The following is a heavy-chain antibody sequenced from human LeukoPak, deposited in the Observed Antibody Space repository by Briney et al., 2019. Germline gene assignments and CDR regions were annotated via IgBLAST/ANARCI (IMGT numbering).Heavy chain of an antibody. D-gene: IGHD6-13*01. J-gene: IGHJ4*02. CDR1: GGTFSSYA. V-gene: IGHV1-18*01. CDR3: ARVLAAAGSCFDY. CDR2: ISAYNGNT. Sequence: GASVKVSCKASGGTFSSYAISWVRQAPGQGLEWMGWISAYNGNTNYAQKFQGRVTMTTDTSTSTAYMELRSLRSDDTAVYYCARVLAAAGSCFDYWGQGTLVTVSS.